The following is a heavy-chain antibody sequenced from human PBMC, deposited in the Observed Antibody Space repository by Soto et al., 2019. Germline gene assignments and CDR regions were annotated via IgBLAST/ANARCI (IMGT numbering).Heavy chain of an antibody. CDR2: ISSSSSYI. D-gene: IGHD3-3*01. V-gene: IGHV3-21*01. J-gene: IGHJ4*02. Sequence: GGSLRLSCAASGFTFSSYSMNWVRQAPGKGLEWVSSISSSSSYIYYADSVKGRFTISRDNAKNSLYLQMNSLRAEDTAVYYCARANAQIYDSRDYWGQGTLVTVSS. CDR1: GFTFSSYS. CDR3: ARANAQIYDSRDY.